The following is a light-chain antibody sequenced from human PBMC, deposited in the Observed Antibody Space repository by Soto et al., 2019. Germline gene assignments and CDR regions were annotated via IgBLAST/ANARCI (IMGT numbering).Light chain of an antibody. V-gene: IGLV2-14*01. Sequence: QSALTQPASVSGSPGQSITISCTGTSSDVGGYNYVSWYQQHPGKAPKLMIYDVSNRPSGVSNRFSGSKSGNTASLTISGLQAEDEADYYCSSYTSSSTLWLFGGGTKVTVL. CDR1: SSDVGGYNY. J-gene: IGLJ2*01. CDR3: SSYTSSSTLWL. CDR2: DVS.